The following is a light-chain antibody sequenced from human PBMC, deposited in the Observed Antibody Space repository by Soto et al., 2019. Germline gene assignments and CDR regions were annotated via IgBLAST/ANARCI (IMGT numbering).Light chain of an antibody. CDR1: QSFSSY. CDR2: DAS. Sequence: DIVLTQSPATLSLSPGERATLSCRASQSFSSYLAWYQLKPGQAPRLLIYDASNRATGVPARFSGSGSGTDFTLTISSLEPEDFAVYFCQQRGSWPLTFGGGTKVDI. V-gene: IGKV3-11*01. CDR3: QQRGSWPLT. J-gene: IGKJ4*01.